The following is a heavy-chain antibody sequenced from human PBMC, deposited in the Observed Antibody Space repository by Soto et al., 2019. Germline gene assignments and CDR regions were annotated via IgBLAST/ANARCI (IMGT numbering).Heavy chain of an antibody. CDR2: INSDGSSI. Sequence: EVHLVESGGGVVQPGGSLRLSCAASGFSFSTWMHWVRQAPGKGLVWLSRINSDGSSISYADSVKGRFFVSRDNAKNTLYLQINSLTAEDTAVYSCTRGASGYGNFDYWGQGVLLTVSS. D-gene: IGHD5-12*01. J-gene: IGHJ4*02. V-gene: IGHV3-74*01. CDR1: GFSFSTW. CDR3: TRGASGYGNFDY.